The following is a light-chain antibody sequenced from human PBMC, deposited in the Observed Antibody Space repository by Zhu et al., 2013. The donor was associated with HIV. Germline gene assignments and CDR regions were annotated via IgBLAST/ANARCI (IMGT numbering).Light chain of an antibody. CDR2: EGS. CDR1: SSDVGSYNL. V-gene: IGLV2-23*01. J-gene: IGLJ1*01. CDR3: CSFARDAFFV. Sequence: QSALTQPASVSGSPGQSITISCTGSSSDVGSYNLVSWFQQLPGRAPKLMIYEGSKRPSGVSNRLSGSKSGNSASLTISGLQAEDEADYYCCSFARDAFFVFGTGTEVTVL.